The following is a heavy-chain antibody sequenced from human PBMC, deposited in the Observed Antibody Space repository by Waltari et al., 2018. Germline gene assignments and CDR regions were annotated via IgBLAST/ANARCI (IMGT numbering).Heavy chain of an antibody. D-gene: IGHD6-19*01. V-gene: IGHV3-33*01. J-gene: IGHJ4*02. CDR2: IWYDGSNK. CDR1: GFTFSSYG. CDR3: ASSSGWYFYFDY. Sequence: QVQLVESGGGVVQPGRSLRLSCAASGFTFSSYGMHWVRQAPGKGLEWVAVIWYDGSNKYYADSVKGRFTISRDNSKNTLYLQMNSLRAEDTAVYYCASSSGWYFYFDYWGQGAPVTVSS.